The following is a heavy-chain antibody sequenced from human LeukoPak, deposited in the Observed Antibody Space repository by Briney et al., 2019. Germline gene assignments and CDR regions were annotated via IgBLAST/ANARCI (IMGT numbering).Heavy chain of an antibody. Sequence: PGGSLRLSCAASGFTFDDYAMHWVRQAPGKGLEWVSGISWNSGSIGYADSVKGRFTISRDNAKNSLYLQMNSLRAEDTALYYCANGFGGPKLATKFDYWGQGTLVTVSS. V-gene: IGHV3-9*01. CDR2: ISWNSGSI. J-gene: IGHJ4*02. CDR1: GFTFDDYA. CDR3: ANGFGGPKLATKFDY. D-gene: IGHD3-10*01.